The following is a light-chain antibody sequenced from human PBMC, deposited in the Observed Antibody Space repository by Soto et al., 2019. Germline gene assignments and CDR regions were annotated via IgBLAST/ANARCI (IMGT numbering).Light chain of an antibody. V-gene: IGKV1-5*01. CDR2: DAS. Sequence: GDRVTITCRASQTISSWLAWYQQKPGKAPTLLIYDASTLERGVPSRFSGTGSGTEFTLSIDSLQPDDFATYYCQQYHTSSITFGQGTRLEI. CDR3: QQYHTSSIT. CDR1: QTISSW. J-gene: IGKJ5*01.